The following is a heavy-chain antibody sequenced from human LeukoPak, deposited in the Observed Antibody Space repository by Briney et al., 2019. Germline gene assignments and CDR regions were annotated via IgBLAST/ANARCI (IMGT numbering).Heavy chain of an antibody. CDR2: INSSGDYT. V-gene: IGHV3-21*01. D-gene: IGHD3-16*01. CDR3: ARDGMITAYAFDI. CDR1: EFSFSSHS. J-gene: IGHJ3*02. Sequence: PGGSLRLSCAASEFSFSSHSMSWVRQAPGKGLEWVSTINSSGDYTCYADSVKGRFTISRDNAKNSLYLQMNSLRAEDTAVYYCARDGMITAYAFDIWGQGTMVTVSS.